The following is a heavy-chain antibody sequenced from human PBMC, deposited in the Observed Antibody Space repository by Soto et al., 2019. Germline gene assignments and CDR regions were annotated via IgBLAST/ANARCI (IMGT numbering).Heavy chain of an antibody. CDR3: TRGWNKTSMSAFDI. Sequence: EVQLVESGGGLVQPGGSLRLSCAASSFTFSSFGMNWVRQAAGRGLEWLSHISAGKTAYYADSVRGRFTISRDNVKNSLYLQLNSLRAEDTAVYYCTRGWNKTSMSAFDIWGQGTLVAVSS. V-gene: IGHV3-48*01. J-gene: IGHJ3*02. CDR1: SFTFSSFG. CDR2: ISAGKTA. D-gene: IGHD1-1*01.